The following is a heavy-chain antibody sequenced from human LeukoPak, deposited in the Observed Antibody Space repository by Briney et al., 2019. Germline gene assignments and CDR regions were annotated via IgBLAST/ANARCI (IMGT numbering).Heavy chain of an antibody. Sequence: GSSVKVSCKASGGTFSSYAISWVRQAPGQGLEWMGRIIPILGIANYAQKFRGRVTITADKSTSTAYMELSSLRSEDTAVYYCARASAIVPFYFDYWGQGTLVTVSS. V-gene: IGHV1-69*04. D-gene: IGHD1-26*01. CDR2: IIPILGIA. J-gene: IGHJ4*02. CDR3: ARASAIVPFYFDY. CDR1: GGTFSSYA.